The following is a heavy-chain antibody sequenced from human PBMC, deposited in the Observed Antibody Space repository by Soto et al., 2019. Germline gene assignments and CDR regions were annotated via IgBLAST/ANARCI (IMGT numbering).Heavy chain of an antibody. Sequence: EVQLVETGGGLVQPGGSLRLSCAASGFTVSSNYMSWVRQAPGKGLEWVSVIYSGGSTYYADSVKGRFTISRDNSKNTLYLQMNSLRAEDTAVYYCARGNQAELWFDYWGQGTLVTVSS. V-gene: IGHV3-53*02. J-gene: IGHJ4*02. CDR2: IYSGGST. CDR1: GFTVSSNY. CDR3: ARGNQAELWFDY. D-gene: IGHD5-18*01.